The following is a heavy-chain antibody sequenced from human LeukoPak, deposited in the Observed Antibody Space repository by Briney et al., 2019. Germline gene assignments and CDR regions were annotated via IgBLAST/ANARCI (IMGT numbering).Heavy chain of an antibody. CDR1: GYTFTSYY. CDR2: ISAYNGNT. V-gene: IGHV1-18*04. Sequence: ASVKVSCKASGYTFTSYYMHWVRQAPGQGLEWMGWISAYNGNTNYAQKLQGRVTMTTDTSTSTAYMELRSLRSDDTAVYYCARDITAWRDGFDYWGQGTLVTVSS. J-gene: IGHJ4*02. D-gene: IGHD5-24*01. CDR3: ARDITAWRDGFDY.